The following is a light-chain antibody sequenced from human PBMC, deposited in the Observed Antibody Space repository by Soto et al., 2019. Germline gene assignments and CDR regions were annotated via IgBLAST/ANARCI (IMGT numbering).Light chain of an antibody. CDR1: QGISSY. J-gene: IGKJ5*01. CDR3: QQLNSYPIT. Sequence: DIQLTQSPSFLSASVGDRVTITCRASQGISSYLAWYQQKPGKAPKLLIYAASTLQSGVPSRFSGSGSGTEFTLTISSLQSEDFATYYCQQLNSYPITFGXGTRLXXK. CDR2: AAS. V-gene: IGKV1-9*01.